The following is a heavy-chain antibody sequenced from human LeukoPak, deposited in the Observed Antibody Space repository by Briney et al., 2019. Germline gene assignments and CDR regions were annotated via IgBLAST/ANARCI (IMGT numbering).Heavy chain of an antibody. V-gene: IGHV1-2*06. Sequence: GASVKVSCKASGYTFTGYYMHWVRQAPGQGLEWMGRINPNSGGTNYAQKFQGRVTMTRDTSISTAYMELNSLRAEDTAVYYCAKGSRGVSGYVVDYWGQGTLVTVSS. D-gene: IGHD5-12*01. CDR1: GYTFTGYY. J-gene: IGHJ4*02. CDR2: INPNSGGT. CDR3: AKGSRGVSGYVVDY.